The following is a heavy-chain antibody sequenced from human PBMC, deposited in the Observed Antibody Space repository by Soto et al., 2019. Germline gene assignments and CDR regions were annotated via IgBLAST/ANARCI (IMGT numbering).Heavy chain of an antibody. J-gene: IGHJ4*02. V-gene: IGHV3-23*01. CDR1: GFIFSNYA. CDR3: AKDNYAASCYYPKGRYFFDY. Sequence: EVQLLESGGGLVQPGGSLRLSCAASGFIFSNYATSWVRQAPGKGLEWGSGISGSGGNTYYADSVKGRFTITRDNSKNTLFLQMNSLRAEDTAIYYCAKDNYAASCYYPKGRYFFDYWGQGTLVTVSS. D-gene: IGHD3-22*01. CDR2: ISGSGGNT.